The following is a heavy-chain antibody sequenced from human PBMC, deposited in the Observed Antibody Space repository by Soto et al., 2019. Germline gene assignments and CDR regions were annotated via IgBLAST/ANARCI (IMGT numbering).Heavy chain of an antibody. D-gene: IGHD6-19*01. V-gene: IGHV3-53*01. CDR2: IYTGGGT. Sequence: GGSLRLSCRVSEFMFSSNYMNWVRQAPGRGLEWVSLIYTGGGTYYADSVKGRFTVSRDNSKNTLYLQMNSLRAEDTAVYYCARMGQWRVPGDYYYGMDVWGQGTSVTVSS. J-gene: IGHJ6*02. CDR1: EFMFSSNY. CDR3: ARMGQWRVPGDYYYGMDV.